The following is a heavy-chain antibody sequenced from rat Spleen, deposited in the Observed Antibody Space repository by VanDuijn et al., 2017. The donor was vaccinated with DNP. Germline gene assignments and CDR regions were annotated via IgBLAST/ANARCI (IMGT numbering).Heavy chain of an antibody. CDR2: ISTSGGST. J-gene: IGHJ1*01. CDR3: ARGVYYYSATYWYFDF. V-gene: IGHV5-25*01. Sequence: EVQLVESGGDLVQPGRSMKLSCAASGFTFRDYYMAWVRQAPTKGLEWVASISTSGGSTYYRDSVKGRFTVSRDNAKSTLYLQMNSLRSEDTATYYCARGVYYYSATYWYFDFWGPGTMVSVSS. D-gene: IGHD1-1*01. CDR1: GFTFRDYY.